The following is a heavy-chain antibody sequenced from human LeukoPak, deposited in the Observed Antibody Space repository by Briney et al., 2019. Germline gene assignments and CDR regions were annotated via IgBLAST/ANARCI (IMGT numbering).Heavy chain of an antibody. D-gene: IGHD6-19*01. CDR2: INPSGGST. V-gene: IGHV1-46*01. CDR3: ARGGGGVAGQLSPDY. J-gene: IGHJ4*02. CDR1: EYTFTSYY. Sequence: GASVKVSCKASEYTFTSYYIHWVRQAPGQGLEWMGIINPSGGSTSYAQKFQGRVTMTRDTSTYTVYMELSSLRSEDTAVYYCARGGGGVAGQLSPDYWGQGTLVTVSP.